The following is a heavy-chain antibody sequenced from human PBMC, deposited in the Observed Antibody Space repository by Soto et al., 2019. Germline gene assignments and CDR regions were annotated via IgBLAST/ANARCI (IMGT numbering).Heavy chain of an antibody. Sequence: QVQLVQSGTEVKKPGASVKVSCKASGITFTTYAIHWVRQAPGQGLEWMGWINAGNGNTRYSQKFQGRVTLTRDTFASTAYMDLSSLTSEDAAIYYCARAISGYVTWGQGTLVTVSS. V-gene: IGHV1-3*01. CDR2: INAGNGNT. CDR1: GITFTTYA. J-gene: IGHJ5*02. D-gene: IGHD5-12*01. CDR3: ARAISGYVT.